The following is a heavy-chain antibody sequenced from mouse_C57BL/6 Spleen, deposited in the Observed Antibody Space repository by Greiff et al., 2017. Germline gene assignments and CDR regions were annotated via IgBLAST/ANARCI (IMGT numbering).Heavy chain of an antibody. J-gene: IGHJ2*01. Sequence: VKLQESGPGLVAPSQSLSITCTASGFSLTSYGVHWVRQPPGQGLEWLVVIWSDGSTTYNSALKSRLSISKDNSKSQFFLKMNSLQTDDTAMYYCARHGTSGRYFDYWGQGTTLTVSS. D-gene: IGHD4-1*01. V-gene: IGHV2-6-1*01. CDR3: ARHGTSGRYFDY. CDR2: IWSDGST. CDR1: GFSLTSYG.